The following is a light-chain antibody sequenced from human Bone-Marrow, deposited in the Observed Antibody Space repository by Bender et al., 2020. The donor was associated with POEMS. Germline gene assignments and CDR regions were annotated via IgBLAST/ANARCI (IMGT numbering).Light chain of an antibody. CDR2: KDK. CDR3: QSSDSGGTYV. Sequence: SYELTQPPSVSVSPGQTASITCSGDALPKQHAYWYQQKPGQAPMLVIYKDKERPSGIPERFSGSSSGTTVTLTISGVQAEDEADYYCQSSDSGGTYVFGTGTKVTVL. CDR1: ALPKQH. J-gene: IGLJ1*01. V-gene: IGLV3-25*03.